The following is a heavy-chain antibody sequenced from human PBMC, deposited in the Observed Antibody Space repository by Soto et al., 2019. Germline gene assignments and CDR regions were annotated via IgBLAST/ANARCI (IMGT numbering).Heavy chain of an antibody. CDR3: ARLEGLATISYCFDF. J-gene: IGHJ4*02. CDR2: IYYRGNA. V-gene: IGHV4-39*01. D-gene: IGHD3-9*01. Sequence: QLQLQESGPGLVKPSETLSLTCSVSDDSINSDKYYWGWIRQPPGKGLEWIGSIYYRGNAYYNSSLQTRVTISLDKSKSQFSLKLNSVTAADSAVYFCARLEGLATISYCFDFWGPGALVTVSS. CDR1: DDSINSDKYY.